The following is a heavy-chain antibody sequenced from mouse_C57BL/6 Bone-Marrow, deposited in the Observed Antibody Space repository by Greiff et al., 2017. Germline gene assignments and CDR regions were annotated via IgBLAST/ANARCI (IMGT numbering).Heavy chain of an antibody. CDR3: TTYDDYDWFAY. Sequence: EVQLQESGAELVRPGASVKLSCTASGFNIKDDYMHWVKQRPEQGLAWIGWIDPENGDTEYASKFQGKATITADTSSNTAYLQLSSLTSEDTAVYYCTTYDDYDWFAYWGQGTLVTVSA. J-gene: IGHJ3*01. D-gene: IGHD2-4*01. CDR1: GFNIKDDY. CDR2: IDPENGDT. V-gene: IGHV14-4*01.